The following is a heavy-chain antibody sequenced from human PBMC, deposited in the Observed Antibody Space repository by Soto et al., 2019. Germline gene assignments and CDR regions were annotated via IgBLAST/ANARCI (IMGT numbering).Heavy chain of an antibody. J-gene: IGHJ6*02. V-gene: IGHV3-7*03. D-gene: IGHD2-15*01. CDR3: ARDQLILPAHDFFYGSDV. Sequence: DVQLEESGGGLVQPGESLRLSCEVSGFTLSMYSMTWVRQAPGKGLEWVAKIPQEGSDGHYADSVKGRFTISRDNAKNSVCLQMNSLRAEDTAVYFCARDQLILPAHDFFYGSDVWGQGAKVTVSS. CDR2: IPQEGSDG. CDR1: GFTLSMYS.